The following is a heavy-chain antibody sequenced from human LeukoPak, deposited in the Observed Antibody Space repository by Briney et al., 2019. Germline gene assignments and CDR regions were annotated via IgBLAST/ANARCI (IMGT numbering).Heavy chain of an antibody. J-gene: IGHJ4*02. CDR1: GFTFSTYE. Sequence: PGGSLRLSCAASGFTFSTYEMDWVRQAPGKELEWVSYISSRGSSIYYADSVKGRFTISRDNSKNTLYLQMNSLRAEDTAVYYCAKDPLVNSQEYFDYWGQGTLVTVSS. CDR3: AKDPLVNSQEYFDY. CDR2: ISSRGSSI. V-gene: IGHV3-48*03. D-gene: IGHD2/OR15-2a*01.